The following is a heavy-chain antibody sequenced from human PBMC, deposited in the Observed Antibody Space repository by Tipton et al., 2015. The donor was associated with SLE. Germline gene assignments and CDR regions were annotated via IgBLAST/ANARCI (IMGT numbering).Heavy chain of an antibody. V-gene: IGHV4-34*01. CDR2: INHSGST. J-gene: IGHJ3*02. CDR1: GGSFSGYY. CDR3: ARVGRGAFDI. D-gene: IGHD3-10*01. Sequence: TLSLTCAVYGGSFSGYYWSWIRQPPGKGLEWIGEINHSGSTNYNPSLKSRVTISVDTSKNQFSLKLNSVTAADTAVYYCARVGRGAFDIWGQGTMVTVSS.